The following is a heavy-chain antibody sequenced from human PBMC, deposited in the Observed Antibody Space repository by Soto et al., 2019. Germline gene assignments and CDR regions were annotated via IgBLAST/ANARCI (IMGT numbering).Heavy chain of an antibody. J-gene: IGHJ4*02. CDR3: ARDGTLDDSSGYYYRY. D-gene: IGHD3-22*01. CDR2: IIPMFGTA. Sequence: QVQLVQSGAEVKKPGSSVKVSCKASGGTFSRYAINWVRQAPGRGLEWMGGIIPMFGTANYAQKFQGRVTITADEYTNTGYMELRSLISEDTAVYYCARDGTLDDSSGYYYRYWGQGTLVTVSS. CDR1: GGTFSRYA. V-gene: IGHV1-69*01.